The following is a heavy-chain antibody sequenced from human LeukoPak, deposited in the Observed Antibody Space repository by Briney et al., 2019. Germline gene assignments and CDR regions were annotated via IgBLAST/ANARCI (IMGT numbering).Heavy chain of an antibody. V-gene: IGHV3-11*01. CDR1: GFTFSDYY. Sequence: GGSLRLSCAASGFTFSDYYMSWIRQAPGKGLEWVSYISSSGSTIYYADSVKGRFTISRDNAKNSLYLQMNSLRAEDTAVYYCAGVSVVGATNFDYWGQGTLVTVSS. CDR2: ISSSGSTI. CDR3: AGVSVVGATNFDY. J-gene: IGHJ4*02. D-gene: IGHD1-26*01.